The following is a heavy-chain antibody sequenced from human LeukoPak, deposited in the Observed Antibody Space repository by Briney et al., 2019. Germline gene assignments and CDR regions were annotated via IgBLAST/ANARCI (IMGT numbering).Heavy chain of an antibody. Sequence: WIRQPPGKGLEWIGSIYYSGSTYYNPSLKSRVTISVDTSKNQFSLKLSSVIAADTAIFYCARHSGMTTATAYLDYWGQGILVTVSS. J-gene: IGHJ4*02. CDR2: IYYSGST. V-gene: IGHV4-39*01. D-gene: IGHD4-17*01. CDR3: ARHSGMTTATAYLDY.